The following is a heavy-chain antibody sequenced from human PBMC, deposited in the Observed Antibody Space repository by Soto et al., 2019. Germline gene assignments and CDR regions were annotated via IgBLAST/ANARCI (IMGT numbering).Heavy chain of an antibody. CDR2: IKQDGSEK. CDR3: ARFYYDSSGYLPSPYYYYYGMEV. Sequence: GGSLRLSCAASGFTLSSYWMSWVRQAPGKGLEWVANIKQDGSEKYYVDSVRGRFTISRDNAKNSLYLQMNSLRAEDTAVYYCARFYYDSSGYLPSPYYYYYGMEVWGQGTTVTVSS. D-gene: IGHD3-22*01. V-gene: IGHV3-7*04. J-gene: IGHJ6*02. CDR1: GFTLSSYW.